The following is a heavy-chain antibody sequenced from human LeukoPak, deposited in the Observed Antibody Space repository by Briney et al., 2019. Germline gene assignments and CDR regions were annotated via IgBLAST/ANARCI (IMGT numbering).Heavy chain of an antibody. J-gene: IGHJ6*02. D-gene: IGHD1-26*01. Sequence: GASVKVSCKASGYTFTSYGISWVRQAPGQRLEWMGWINAGNGNTKYSQKFQGRVTITRDTSASTAYMELSSLRSEDTAVYYCARAGGSYYYYYGMDVWGQGTTVTVSS. V-gene: IGHV1-3*01. CDR2: INAGNGNT. CDR3: ARAGGSYYYYYGMDV. CDR1: GYTFTSYG.